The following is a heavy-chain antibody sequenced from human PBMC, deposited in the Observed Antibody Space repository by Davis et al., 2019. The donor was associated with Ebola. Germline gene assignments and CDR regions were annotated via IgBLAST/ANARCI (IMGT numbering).Heavy chain of an antibody. J-gene: IGHJ3*02. D-gene: IGHD3-22*01. CDR3: ARQGVTYHFDGSNYRTDGAAFDI. CDR1: GGSIISTNYY. CDR2: IFYGGTT. Sequence: PSETLSLTCTVSGGSIISTNYYWGWIRQPPGRGLEWIGSIFYGGTTHSNPSLKSRVTILLDTSKNQFSLRLSSVAATDTAVYYCARQGVTYHFDGSNYRTDGAAFDIWGQGTVVAVSS. V-gene: IGHV4-39*01.